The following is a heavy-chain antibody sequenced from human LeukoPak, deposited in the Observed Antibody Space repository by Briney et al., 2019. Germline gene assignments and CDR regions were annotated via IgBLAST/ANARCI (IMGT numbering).Heavy chain of an antibody. V-gene: IGHV3-74*01. D-gene: IGHD5-12*01. CDR2: INSDGSST. CDR3: ARGLVATTPFDH. Sequence: GGSLRLSCAASGFTFSDYAMNWVRHAPGKGLVWVSRINSDGSSTSYADSVKGRFTISRDNAKNTLYLQMNSLRAEDMAVYYCARGLVATTPFDHWGQGTLVTVSS. J-gene: IGHJ4*02. CDR1: GFTFSDYA.